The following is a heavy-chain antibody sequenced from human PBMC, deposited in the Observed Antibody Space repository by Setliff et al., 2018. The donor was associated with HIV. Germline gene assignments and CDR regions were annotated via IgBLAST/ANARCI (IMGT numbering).Heavy chain of an antibody. CDR1: GYPFTNYD. V-gene: IGHV1-8*02. D-gene: IGHD5-18*01. CDR3: ARGGPGSSFGYDWFDP. J-gene: IGHJ5*02. CDR2: MNPNSGNT. Sequence: GASVKVSCKASGYPFTNYDINWVRQVPGQGLEWMGWMNPNSGNTGYAQKFQGRVTMTRNTSIRTAYMELSSLRSEDTAVYYCARGGPGSSFGYDWFDPWGQGTTVTVSA.